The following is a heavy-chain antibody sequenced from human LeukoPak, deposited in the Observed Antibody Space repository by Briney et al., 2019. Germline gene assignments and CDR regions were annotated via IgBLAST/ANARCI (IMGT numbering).Heavy chain of an antibody. CDR1: GFTFSSYG. CDR2: ISYDGSNK. CDR3: AKGGYCSGGSCYPLDY. J-gene: IGHJ4*02. Sequence: PGRSLRPSCAASGFTFSSYGMHWVRQAPGKGLEWVAVISYDGSNKYYADSVKGRFTISRDNSKNTLYLQMNSLRAEDTAVYYCAKGGYCSGGSCYPLDYWGQGTLVTVSS. D-gene: IGHD2-15*01. V-gene: IGHV3-30*18.